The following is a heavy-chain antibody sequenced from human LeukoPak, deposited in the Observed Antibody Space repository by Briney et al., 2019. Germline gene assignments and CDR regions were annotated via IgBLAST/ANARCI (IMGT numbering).Heavy chain of an antibody. CDR1: DGSISSGDYY. J-gene: IGHJ6*02. D-gene: IGHD6-13*01. V-gene: IGHV4-30-4*01. CDR3: ARDRIAAAGTETGGMDV. Sequence: SETLSLTCTVSDGSISSGDYYWSRIRQPPGKGLEWIGYIYYSGSTYYNPSLKSRVTISVDTSKNQFSLKLSSVTAADTAVYYCARDRIAAAGTETGGMDVWGQGTTVTVSS. CDR2: IYYSGST.